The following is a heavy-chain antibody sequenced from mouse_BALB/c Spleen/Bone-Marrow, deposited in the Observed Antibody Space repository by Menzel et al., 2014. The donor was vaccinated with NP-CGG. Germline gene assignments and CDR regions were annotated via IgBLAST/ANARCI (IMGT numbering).Heavy chain of an antibody. CDR2: IDTSDSYT. CDR3: ARGGHDFSLDY. Sequence: QVQLQQSGAGLGMPGASVKMSCKASGYTFTDNWIYWVKQRPGQGLEWIGAIDTSDSYTNYNQKFMGKASLTVDASSSTAYMQVSSLTSDDSAVYYCARGGHDFSLDYWGQGTSVTVSS. J-gene: IGHJ4*01. CDR1: GYTFTDNW. V-gene: IGHV1-69*01. D-gene: IGHD2-4*01.